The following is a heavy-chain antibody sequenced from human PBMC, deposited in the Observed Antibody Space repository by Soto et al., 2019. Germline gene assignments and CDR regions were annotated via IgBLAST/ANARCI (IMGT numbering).Heavy chain of an antibody. CDR1: GYTFTSYT. CDR3: TRAQGIGAAAFDYFDP. Sequence: QVQLVQSGAEVKKPGASVKVSCKASGYTFTSYTMYWVRQAPGQRIEWIGWIHTGNGATKYSQKFQGRVTITRATSASTADMELSSLTYEDTAVYYCTRAQGIGAAAFDYFDPWGQGTLVTVSS. CDR2: IHTGNGAT. J-gene: IGHJ5*02. V-gene: IGHV1-3*04. D-gene: IGHD6-13*01.